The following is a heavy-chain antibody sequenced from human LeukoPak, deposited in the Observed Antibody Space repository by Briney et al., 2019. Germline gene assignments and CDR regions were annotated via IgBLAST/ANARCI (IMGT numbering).Heavy chain of an antibody. CDR1: GFTFSSYA. Sequence: GGSLTLSCAASGFTFSSYAMSWVRQAPGKGLEWVSAISGSGGSTYYADSVKGRFTISRDNSKNTLYLQMNSLRAEDTAVYYCAKETGQYYYYGMDVWGQGTTVTVSS. J-gene: IGHJ6*02. V-gene: IGHV3-23*01. CDR2: ISGSGGST. CDR3: AKETGQYYYYGMDV.